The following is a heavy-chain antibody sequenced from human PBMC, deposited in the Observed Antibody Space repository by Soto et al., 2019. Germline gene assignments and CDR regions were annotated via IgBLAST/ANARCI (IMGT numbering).Heavy chain of an antibody. CDR2: IYPGDSDT. Sequence: PGESLKISCKGSGYSFTSYWIGWVRQMPGKGLEWMGIIYPGDSDTRYSPSFQGQVTISADKSISTAYLQWSSLKASDTAMYYFARLLEGLVPYAEYYFDYWGKGTLVTVSS. J-gene: IGHJ4*02. CDR1: GYSFTSYW. CDR3: ARLLEGLVPYAEYYFDY. D-gene: IGHD6-19*01. V-gene: IGHV5-51*01.